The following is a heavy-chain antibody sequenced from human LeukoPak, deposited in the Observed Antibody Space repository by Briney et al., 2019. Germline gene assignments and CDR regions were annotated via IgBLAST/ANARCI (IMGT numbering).Heavy chain of an antibody. CDR3: ARDSSGWYGRPGWFDP. CDR2: ISSSGSVI. J-gene: IGHJ5*02. Sequence: GGSLRLSCVASGFTFSDNSMTWIRQAPGKGLEWVSYISSSGSVIKYADSVKGRFTISRDNTQSSLYLEMNSLRVEDTAVYYCARDSSGWYGRPGWFDPWGQGTLVTVSS. CDR1: GFTFSDNS. V-gene: IGHV3-11*01. D-gene: IGHD6-19*01.